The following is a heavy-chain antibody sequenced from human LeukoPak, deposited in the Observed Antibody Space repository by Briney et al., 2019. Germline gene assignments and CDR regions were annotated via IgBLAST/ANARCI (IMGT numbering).Heavy chain of an antibody. CDR3: ARNYYYGSATYYYFDY. J-gene: IGHJ4*02. CDR1: GGSISGYN. CDR2: IFDTGST. Sequence: NPSETLSLTCTVTGGSISGYNWSWIRQTPGKGLEWIGYIFDTGSTNYNPSLKSRVTMSVDTSKKQLSLRLSSVTAADTAVYYCARNYYYGSATYYYFDYWGQGTLVTVSS. D-gene: IGHD3-10*01. V-gene: IGHV4-59*01.